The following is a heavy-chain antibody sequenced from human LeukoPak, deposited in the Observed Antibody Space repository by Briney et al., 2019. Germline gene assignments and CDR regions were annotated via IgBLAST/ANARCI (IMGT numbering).Heavy chain of an antibody. CDR2: IYYSGST. J-gene: IGHJ3*01. V-gene: IGHV4-59*01. CDR1: RGSISSYY. CDR3: AREVRPSAFDL. D-gene: IGHD3-22*01. Sequence: SEALSLTCTVSRGSISSYYWSWIRQPPGKGLEWIGYIYYSGSTTYNPSLKSRVTISVDTSKNQFSLNLTSVTAADTAMYYCAREVRPSAFDLWGQGTMVTVSS.